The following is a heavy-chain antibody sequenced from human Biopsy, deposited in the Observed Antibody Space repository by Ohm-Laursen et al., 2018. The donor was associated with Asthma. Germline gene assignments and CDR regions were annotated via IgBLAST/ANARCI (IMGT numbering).Heavy chain of an antibody. V-gene: IGHV1-18*04. D-gene: IGHD3-9*01. Sequence: ASVKVSCKASGYTFTSYGISWVRQAPGQGLEWMGWISAYNGNTNYAQKFQGRVTMTTDTSTSTAYMELSSLRSEDTAVYYCARTYYDFLTGQVNDAFDIWGQGTMVTVSS. CDR1: GYTFTSYG. J-gene: IGHJ3*02. CDR3: ARTYYDFLTGQVNDAFDI. CDR2: ISAYNGNT.